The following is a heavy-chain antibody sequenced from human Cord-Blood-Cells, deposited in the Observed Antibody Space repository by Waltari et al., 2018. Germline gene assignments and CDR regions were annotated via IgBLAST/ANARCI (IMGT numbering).Heavy chain of an antibody. CDR1: GGTFSSYA. J-gene: IGHJ5*02. CDR3: ARELKVAAAENNWCDP. CDR2: VIHILGIA. V-gene: IGHV1-69*04. Sequence: QVQLVQSGAEVKKPGSSVKVSCKASGGTFSSYAISWVRQAPGQGLEWMGGVIHILGIANDARKFQGRVTITADESTSTAYMELSSLRSEDTAVYYCARELKVAAAENNWCDPWGQGTLVTVSS. D-gene: IGHD6-13*01.